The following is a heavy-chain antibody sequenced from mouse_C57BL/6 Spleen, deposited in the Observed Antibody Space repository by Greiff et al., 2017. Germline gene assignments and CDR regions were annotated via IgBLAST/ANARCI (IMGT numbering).Heavy chain of an antibody. Sequence: EVKLQQSGAELVRPGASVKLSCTASGFNFKDYYMHWVKQRPEQGLEWIGRIDPEDGDTEYAPKFQGKATMTADTSSNTAYLQLSSLTSEDTAVYYCTYYYGSSDYWGQGTTLTVSS. J-gene: IGHJ2*01. D-gene: IGHD1-1*01. CDR3: TYYYGSSDY. CDR2: IDPEDGDT. V-gene: IGHV14-1*01. CDR1: GFNFKDYY.